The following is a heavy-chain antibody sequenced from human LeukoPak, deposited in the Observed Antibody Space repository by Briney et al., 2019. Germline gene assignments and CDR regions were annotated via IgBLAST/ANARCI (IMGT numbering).Heavy chain of an antibody. J-gene: IGHJ4*02. CDR2: ISSSSSYI. CDR3: ARDLQVGALYYFDY. CDR1: GFTFSSYS. D-gene: IGHD1-26*01. Sequence: GGSLRLSCAASGFTFSSYSMNWVRQAPGKGLEWVSSISSSSSYIYYADSVKGRFTISRDNAKDSLYLQMNSLRAEDTAVYYCARDLQVGALYYFDYWGQGTLVTVSS. V-gene: IGHV3-21*01.